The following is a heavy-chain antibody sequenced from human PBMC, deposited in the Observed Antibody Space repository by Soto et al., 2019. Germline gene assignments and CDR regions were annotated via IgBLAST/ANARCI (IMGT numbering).Heavy chain of an antibody. J-gene: IGHJ6*02. CDR2: IDPSDSYT. CDR3: ARHDPILWFGELLSTHYYYYGMDV. Sequence: GESLKISCKGSGYSFTSYWISWVRQMPGKGLEWIGRIDPSDSYTNYSPSFQGHVTISADKSISTAYLQWSSLKASDTAMYYCARHDPILWFGELLSTHYYYYGMDVWGQGTTVTVSS. CDR1: GYSFTSYW. D-gene: IGHD3-10*01. V-gene: IGHV5-10-1*01.